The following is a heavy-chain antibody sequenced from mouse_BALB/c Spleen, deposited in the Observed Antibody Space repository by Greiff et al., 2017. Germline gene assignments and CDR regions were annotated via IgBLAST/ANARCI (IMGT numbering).Heavy chain of an antibody. CDR1: GYSITSGYY. CDR2: ISYDGSN. J-gene: IGHJ4*01. V-gene: IGHV3-6*02. Sequence: EVHLVESGPGLVKPSQSLSLTCSVTGYSITSGYYWNWIRQFPGNKLEWMGYISYDGSNNYNPSLKNRISITRDTSKNQFFLKLNSVTTEDTATYYCARDRDYGSSYYAMDYWGQGTSVTVSS. D-gene: IGHD1-1*01. CDR3: ARDRDYGSSYYAMDY.